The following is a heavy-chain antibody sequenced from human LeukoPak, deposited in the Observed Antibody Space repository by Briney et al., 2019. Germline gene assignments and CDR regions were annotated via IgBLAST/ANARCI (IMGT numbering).Heavy chain of an antibody. D-gene: IGHD6-19*01. J-gene: IGHJ4*02. CDR3: TTAVTVAGHS. V-gene: IGHV3-15*01. Sequence: GGSLRLSCAASGFTFSSYAMSWVRQAPGKGLEWVGRIKTKTDGGTTDYAAPVKGRFTISRDDSKNTLHLQMSSLKTEGTAVYYCTTAVTVAGHSWGQGTLVTVSS. CDR2: IKTKTDGGTT. CDR1: GFTFSSYA.